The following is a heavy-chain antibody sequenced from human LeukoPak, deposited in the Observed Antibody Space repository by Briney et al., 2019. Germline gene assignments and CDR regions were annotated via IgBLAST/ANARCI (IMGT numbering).Heavy chain of an antibody. CDR3: ARLGWELHFDY. CDR1: GGSISSSSYY. V-gene: IGHV4-39*01. Sequence: SETLSLTCTVSGGSISSSSYYWGWIRQPPGKGLEWIGSIYYSGSTYYNPSLKSRVTISVDTSKNQFSLKLSSVTAADTAVYYCARLGWELHFDYWGQGTLVTVSS. D-gene: IGHD1-26*01. J-gene: IGHJ4*02. CDR2: IYYSGST.